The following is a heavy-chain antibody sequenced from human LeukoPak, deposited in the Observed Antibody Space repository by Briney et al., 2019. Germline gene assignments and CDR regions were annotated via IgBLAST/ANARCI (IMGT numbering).Heavy chain of an antibody. V-gene: IGHV3-74*01. CDR2: IHSDGRVT. J-gene: IGHJ4*02. CDR1: GFTFNNYW. D-gene: IGHD5-24*01. Sequence: PGGSLRLSCAGSGFTFNNYWMHWVRQAAGKGLVWVSRIHSDGRVTTYADSVKGRFTISKDSARNTLYLQMNTLRVEDTAVYYCARAQDTYNSLYFDYWGQGALLTVSS. CDR3: ARAQDTYNSLYFDY.